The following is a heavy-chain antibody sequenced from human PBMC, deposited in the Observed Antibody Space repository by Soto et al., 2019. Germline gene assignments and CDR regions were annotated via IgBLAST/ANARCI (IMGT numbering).Heavy chain of an antibody. Sequence: GGSLRLPCVGSGFTFGDHTMAWVSQTPGKGLEWVSGLKGNAPDTYYSDSVKGRFTISIDNSKDTLYLQMNSLRAEDTAVYYCATRVSGQVVVQPAAMPFDYWGQGTLVTVSS. CDR2: LKGNAPDT. D-gene: IGHD2-2*01. J-gene: IGHJ4*02. CDR3: ATRVSGQVVVQPAAMPFDY. CDR1: GFTFGDHT. V-gene: IGHV3-23*01.